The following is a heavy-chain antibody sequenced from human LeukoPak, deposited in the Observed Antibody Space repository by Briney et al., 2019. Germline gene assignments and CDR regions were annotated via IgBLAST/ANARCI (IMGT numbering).Heavy chain of an antibody. CDR3: TTSIVGTTAY. Sequence: GGSLRLSCAASGFNFTNDWMTWVRQAPGKGLEWVGRIKSETDGGTIHYGAPVKGRFIISRDDSKNTVGLQMNSLKTEDTGVYYCTTSIVGTTAYWGQGTLVIVSS. D-gene: IGHD1-26*01. CDR1: GFNFTNDW. V-gene: IGHV3-15*01. CDR2: IKSETDGGTI. J-gene: IGHJ4*02.